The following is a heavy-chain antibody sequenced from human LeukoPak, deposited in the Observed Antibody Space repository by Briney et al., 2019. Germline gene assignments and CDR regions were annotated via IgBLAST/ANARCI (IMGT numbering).Heavy chain of an antibody. V-gene: IGHV3-30*18. CDR1: GFTFSSYG. CDR3: AKGRDGSGWYSSFDY. CDR2: ISYDGSNQ. Sequence: GGSLRLSCAASGFTFSSYGMHWVRQAPGKGLEWVAVISYDGSNQYYADSVKGRFTISRDNSKNTLYLQMDSLRAEDTAVYYCAKGRDGSGWYSSFDYWGQGTLVTVSS. J-gene: IGHJ4*02. D-gene: IGHD6-19*01.